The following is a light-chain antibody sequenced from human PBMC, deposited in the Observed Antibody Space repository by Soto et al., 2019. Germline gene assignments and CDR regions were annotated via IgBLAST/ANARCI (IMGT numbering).Light chain of an antibody. Sequence: QSVLTQPASVSGSPGQSITLSCTGTSRDVGTYNLVSWYQQHPGKAPKLIIYEGNKRPSGVSNRFSGSKSGTTASLTISGLQAEDEADYYCCSYAGYSNVFGTGTKVTVL. V-gene: IGLV2-23*01. CDR3: CSYAGYSNV. CDR1: SRDVGTYNL. CDR2: EGN. J-gene: IGLJ1*01.